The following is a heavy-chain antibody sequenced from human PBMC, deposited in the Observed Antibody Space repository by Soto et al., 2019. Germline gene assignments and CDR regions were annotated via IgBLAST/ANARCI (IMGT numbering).Heavy chain of an antibody. CDR1: GGSISSGGYY. CDR3: ARAGITMVRGVETNWFDP. D-gene: IGHD3-10*01. V-gene: IGHV4-31*03. CDR2: IYYSGST. Sequence: SETLSLTCTVSGGSISSGGYYWSWIRQHPGKGLEWIGYIYYSGSTYYNPSLKSRVTISVDTSKNQFSLKLSSVTAADTVVYYCARAGITMVRGVETNWFDPWGQGTLVTVSS. J-gene: IGHJ5*02.